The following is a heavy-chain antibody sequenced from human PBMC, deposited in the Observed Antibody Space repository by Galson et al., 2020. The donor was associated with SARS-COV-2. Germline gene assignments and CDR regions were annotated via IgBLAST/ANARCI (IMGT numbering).Heavy chain of an antibody. Sequence: GGSLRLSCAASGFTFNNYAMSWVRQAPGTGLQWVSSISGSASNTYYADSVKGRFTMSRDNSKNTLYLQMNSLRTEDTAIYYCAKDGGGWYTSGWYYFDYWGQGTLVTVSS. V-gene: IGHV3-23*01. CDR3: AKDGGGWYTSGWYYFDY. CDR1: GFTFNNYA. J-gene: IGHJ4*02. CDR2: ISGSASNT. D-gene: IGHD6-19*01.